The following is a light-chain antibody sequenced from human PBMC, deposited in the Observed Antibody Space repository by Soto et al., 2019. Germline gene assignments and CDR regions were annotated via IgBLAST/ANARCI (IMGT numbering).Light chain of an antibody. J-gene: IGLJ1*01. CDR3: WSSAGRRPYV. Sequence: QSVLTQPASVSGSPGQSIAISCTGTSSDVGTYDLVSWYQQHPGKAPKLMIYEGTKRPSGVSNRFSGSKSANTASLTISGLQPGDEADYFRWSSAGRRPYVFGSGNKVTVL. CDR1: SSDVGTYDL. CDR2: EGT. V-gene: IGLV2-23*01.